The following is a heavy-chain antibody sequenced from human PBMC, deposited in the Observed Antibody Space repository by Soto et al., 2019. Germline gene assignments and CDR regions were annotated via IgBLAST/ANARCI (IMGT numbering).Heavy chain of an antibody. Sequence: QVQLVQSGAEVKKPGSSVKVSCKASGGIFSTYAISWLRQAPGQGLEWMGGIIPLFGTPNYAQRFQGRVTITADESTSTAYMELSRLRYEETAVYYCASDRDDYGSGNYYNRIAFWGQGTLVTVSS. D-gene: IGHD3-10*01. CDR1: GGIFSTYA. J-gene: IGHJ4*02. CDR3: ASDRDDYGSGNYYNRIAF. CDR2: IIPLFGTP. V-gene: IGHV1-69*01.